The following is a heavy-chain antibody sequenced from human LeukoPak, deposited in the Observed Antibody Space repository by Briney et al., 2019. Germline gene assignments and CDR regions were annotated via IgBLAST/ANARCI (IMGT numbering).Heavy chain of an antibody. D-gene: IGHD6-19*01. V-gene: IGHV4-4*07. J-gene: IGHJ6*02. CDR2: IYTSGST. CDR1: GGSISSYY. CDR3: ARAYLTYSSGSYGLYYYYGMDV. Sequence: SETLSLTCTVSGGSISSYYWSWIRQPAGKGLEWIGRIYTSGSTNYNPSLKSRVTMSVDTSKNQFSLKLSSVTAADTAVYYCARAYLTYSSGSYGLYYYYGMDVWGQRTTVTVSS.